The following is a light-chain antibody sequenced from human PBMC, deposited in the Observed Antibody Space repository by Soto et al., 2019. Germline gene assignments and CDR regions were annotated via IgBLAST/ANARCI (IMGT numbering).Light chain of an antibody. J-gene: IGKJ1*01. CDR1: QSISSW. CDR2: DAS. Sequence: DIQMTQSPSTLSASVGDRVTITCRASQSISSWLAAYQQKPGKAPNLLSYDASSLESGVPSRFSGSGSGTEFTLAVSRLQPDDFATYCCEQYNSYSTFGQGTKVEIK. V-gene: IGKV1-5*01. CDR3: EQYNSYST.